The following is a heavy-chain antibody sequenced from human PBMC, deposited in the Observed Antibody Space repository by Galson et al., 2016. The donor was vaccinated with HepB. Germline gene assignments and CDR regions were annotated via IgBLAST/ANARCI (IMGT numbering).Heavy chain of an antibody. V-gene: IGHV5-51*01. CDR2: IYPGDSDT. CDR1: GFNFANYW. CDR3: ARIRAPAADNYSYGMDV. Sequence: QSGAEVKKPGESLQISCTGSGFNFANYWIAWVRQMPGKGLEWMGIIYPGDSDTRYSPSFQGQVTISADKSVTSAYLQWSRLKASDTAIYFCARIRAPAADNYSYGMDVWGQGTTVTVSS. J-gene: IGHJ6*02. D-gene: IGHD6-13*01.